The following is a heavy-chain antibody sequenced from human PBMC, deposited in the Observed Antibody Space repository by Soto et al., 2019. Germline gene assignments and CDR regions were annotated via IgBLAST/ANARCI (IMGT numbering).Heavy chain of an antibody. Sequence: QVQLVESGGGVVQPGRSLRLSCAASGFSFSSYGIHWVRQAPGKGLEWVAVIWYDGSNEYYADSVKGRFSISRDNSKSTGYLKMNSRGAGETAVYYCAKDRGGGAVVPDYWGQGTLVTVSS. CDR1: GFSFSSYG. V-gene: IGHV3-33*06. CDR3: AKDRGGGAVVPDY. D-gene: IGHD2-21*01. J-gene: IGHJ4*02. CDR2: IWYDGSNE.